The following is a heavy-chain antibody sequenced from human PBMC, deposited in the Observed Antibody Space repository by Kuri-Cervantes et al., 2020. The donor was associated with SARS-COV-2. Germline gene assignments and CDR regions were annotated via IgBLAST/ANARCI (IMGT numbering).Heavy chain of an antibody. D-gene: IGHD6-19*01. V-gene: IGHV4-39*07. J-gene: IGHJ4*02. CDR3: ASDGVSGSLSLDF. Sequence: SETLSLTCTVSGGSISSYYWSWIRQPPGKGLEWIGSIYYSGSTYYNPSLKSRVTISVDTSKDQFSLKLSSVTAADTALYYCASDGVSGSLSLDFWGQGTLGTVSS. CDR1: GGSISSYY. CDR2: IYYSGST.